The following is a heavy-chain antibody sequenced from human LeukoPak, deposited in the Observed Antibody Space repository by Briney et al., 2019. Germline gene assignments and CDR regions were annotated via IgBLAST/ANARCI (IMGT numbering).Heavy chain of an antibody. CDR1: GYSFTSYW. CDR2: IFTGDCDT. Sequence: GESLKISCKGSGYSFTSYWIGWVRQLPGKGLEGWGIIFTGDCDTRYRPSFQGRVTISADTSISTAYLQWSSLKATDTAMDYCARHQPDYYDSSGSQWDDYWGQGTLVTVSS. V-gene: IGHV5-51*01. J-gene: IGHJ4*02. D-gene: IGHD3-22*01. CDR3: ARHQPDYYDSSGSQWDDY.